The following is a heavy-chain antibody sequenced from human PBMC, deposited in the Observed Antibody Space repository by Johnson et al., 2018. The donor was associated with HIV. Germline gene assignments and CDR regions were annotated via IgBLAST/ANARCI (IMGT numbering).Heavy chain of an antibody. J-gene: IGHJ3*02. Sequence: VQLVESGGAVVRPGGSLRLSCVGSGFRFEDYGMNWVRQTPGKGLEWVSTLNWNGGNTNYADSVKGRFTISRDNSKNAMYLQMNSLRTEDTAVYYCANLGDYSGNNGFDIWGQGTMVTVSS. D-gene: IGHD4-23*01. CDR2: LNWNGGNT. CDR3: ANLGDYSGNNGFDI. V-gene: IGHV3-20*04. CDR1: GFRFEDYG.